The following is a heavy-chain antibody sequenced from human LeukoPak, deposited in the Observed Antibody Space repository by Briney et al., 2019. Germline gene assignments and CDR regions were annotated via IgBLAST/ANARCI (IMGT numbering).Heavy chain of an antibody. CDR2: ISTGSSYT. D-gene: IGHD3-3*01. V-gene: IGHV3-11*06. Sequence: PGGSLRLSCATSGFTFSDYYMSWIRQAPGKGLEWVSYISTGSSYTNYADSVKGRFTISRDNAKKSLYLQMNTLRAEDTAVYYCASSRVVSGGGPYYFDYWGQGTLVTVSS. CDR1: GFTFSDYY. CDR3: ASSRVVSGGGPYYFDY. J-gene: IGHJ4*02.